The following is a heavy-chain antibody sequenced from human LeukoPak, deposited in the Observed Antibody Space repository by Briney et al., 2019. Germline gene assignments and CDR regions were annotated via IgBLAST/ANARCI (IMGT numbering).Heavy chain of an antibody. D-gene: IGHD6-13*01. J-gene: IGHJ5*02. CDR3: ARDRYSSSPNWFDP. CDR2: ISYDGSNK. V-gene: IGHV3-30-3*01. CDR1: GFTFSSYA. Sequence: GGSLRLSCAASGFTFSSYAMHWVRQAPGKGLEWVAVISYDGSNKYYADSMKGRFTISRDNSKNTLYLQMNSLRAEDTAVYYCARDRYSSSPNWFDPWGQGTLVTVSS.